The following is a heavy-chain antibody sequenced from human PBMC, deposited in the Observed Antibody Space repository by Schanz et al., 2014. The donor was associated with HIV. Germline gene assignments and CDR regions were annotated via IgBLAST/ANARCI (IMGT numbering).Heavy chain of an antibody. V-gene: IGHV3-7*03. Sequence: EVHLVESGGGLVQPGGSLRLSCAASGFTFSSYWMTWVRQAPGKGLEMVANMNQDGSRKYYVDSVKGRFTISRDNSKNTVYLQLKSLRVEDTAVYFCSKEMEQWLVSPRGYFGMDVWGQGTAVTVSS. J-gene: IGHJ6*02. CDR1: GFTFSSYW. CDR2: MNQDGSRK. D-gene: IGHD6-19*01. CDR3: SKEMEQWLVSPRGYFGMDV.